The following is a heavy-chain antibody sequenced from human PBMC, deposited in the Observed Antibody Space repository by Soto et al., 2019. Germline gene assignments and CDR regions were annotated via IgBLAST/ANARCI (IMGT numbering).Heavy chain of an antibody. CDR2: ISYDRSTK. J-gene: IGHJ5*02. D-gene: IGHD2-15*01. CDR3: AKEDMADGILTFDP. Sequence: VGSLRLSCAASGFTFSSYGMHWVRQAPGKGLEWVAVISYDRSTKYYADSVKCRFTISRDNSKNTLYLQMNSLRAEDTAVYYCAKEDMADGILTFDPWGQGTLVTVSS. CDR1: GFTFSSYG. V-gene: IGHV3-30*18.